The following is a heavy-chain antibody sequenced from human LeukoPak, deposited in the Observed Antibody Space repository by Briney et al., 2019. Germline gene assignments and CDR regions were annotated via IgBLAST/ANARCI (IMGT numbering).Heavy chain of an antibody. Sequence: GGSLRLSCADSGFTFTSYAMSSGRQAPGKGLEWVSAISGSGGSTYYADSVKGRFTISRDNSKNTLYLQMPSLRADDKTESYCAKVRANYDYVWERYRPYYLDYWGQGTLVTVSS. J-gene: IGHJ4*02. V-gene: IGHV3-23*01. CDR1: GFTFTSYA. D-gene: IGHD3-16*02. CDR3: AKVRANYDYVWERYRPYYLDY. CDR2: ISGSGGST.